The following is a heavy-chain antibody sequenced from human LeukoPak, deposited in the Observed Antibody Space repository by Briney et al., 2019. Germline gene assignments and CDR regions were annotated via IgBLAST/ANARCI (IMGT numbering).Heavy chain of an antibody. J-gene: IGHJ4*02. CDR1: GGSFSVYY. CDR3: ARGRIAARLPRRYFDY. D-gene: IGHD6-6*01. V-gene: IGHV4-34*01. Sequence: SETLSLTCAVYGGSFSVYYWSWIRQPPGKGLEWIGEINHSGSTNYNPSLKSRVTISVDTSKNQFSLKLSSVTAADTAVYYCARGRIAARLPRRYFDYWGQGTLVTVSS. CDR2: INHSGST.